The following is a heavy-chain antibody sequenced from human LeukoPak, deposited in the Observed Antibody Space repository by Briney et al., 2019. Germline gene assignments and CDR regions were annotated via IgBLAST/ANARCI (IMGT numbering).Heavy chain of an antibody. D-gene: IGHD3-22*01. V-gene: IGHV4-30-4*01. CDR3: ARVSGGYYLALDY. Sequence: SETLSLTCTVSGGSISSGDYYWSWIRQPPGKGLEWIGHIYYSGSTYYNPSLKSRVTISVDTSKNQFSLKLSSVTAADTAVYYCARVSGGYYLALDYWGQGTLVTVSS. CDR1: GGSISSGDYY. CDR2: IYYSGST. J-gene: IGHJ4*02.